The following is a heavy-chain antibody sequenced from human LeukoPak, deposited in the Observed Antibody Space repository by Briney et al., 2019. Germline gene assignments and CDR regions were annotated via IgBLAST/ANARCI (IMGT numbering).Heavy chain of an antibody. CDR1: GFTFSGSD. Sequence: GGSLRLFCAASGFTFSGSDMHWVRQASGKGLEWVGRIRSIANSYATAYDESVKGRFSISRDDSQKTAYLQMNSLKTEDTAVYYCTRLTMATDYSGMDVWGQGTTVTVSS. CDR2: IRSIANSYAT. J-gene: IGHJ6*02. CDR3: TRLTMATDYSGMDV. D-gene: IGHD3-10*01. V-gene: IGHV3-73*01.